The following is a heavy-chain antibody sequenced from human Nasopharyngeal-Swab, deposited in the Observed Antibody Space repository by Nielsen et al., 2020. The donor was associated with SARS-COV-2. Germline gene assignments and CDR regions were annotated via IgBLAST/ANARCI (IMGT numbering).Heavy chain of an antibody. V-gene: IGHV3-23*01. CDR3: AKDLTGYYAPLDQ. CDR2: VNGNGADT. CDR1: GFTFTRYA. D-gene: IGHD3-9*01. Sequence: GESLKTSCAASGFTFTRYAMNWVRQAPGKGLEWLSAVNGNGADTYYADSVKGRFTISKDNSKNTLYLHMNSLRAEDTAVYYCAKDLTGYYAPLDQWGQGVLVTVSS. J-gene: IGHJ4*02.